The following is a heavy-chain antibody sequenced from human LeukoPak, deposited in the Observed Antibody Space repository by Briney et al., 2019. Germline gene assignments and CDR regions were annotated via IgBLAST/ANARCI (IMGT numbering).Heavy chain of an antibody. Sequence: SETLSLTCNVSGYSITSGSYWGWIRQPPGKGLEWIASVYHSGSAYYNPSLKSRVAISVDTSKNQFSLRLNSVTAADTAMYHCARERYYYGSGSYSLRFDYWGQGTLVTVSS. CDR2: VYHSGSA. V-gene: IGHV4-38-2*02. CDR3: ARERYYYGSGSYSLRFDY. D-gene: IGHD3-10*01. J-gene: IGHJ4*02. CDR1: GYSITSGSY.